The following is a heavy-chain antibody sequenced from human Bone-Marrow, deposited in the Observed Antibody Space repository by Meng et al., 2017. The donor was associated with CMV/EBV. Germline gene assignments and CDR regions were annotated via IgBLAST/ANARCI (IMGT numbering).Heavy chain of an antibody. D-gene: IGHD2-15*01. J-gene: IGHJ4*02. CDR3: ARKEYCSGGSCYSGIDD. CDR2: INPNSGGT. V-gene: IGHV1-2*02. Sequence: ASVKVSCKASGYTFTGYYMHWVRQAPGQGLEWMGWINPNSGGTNYAQKFQGRVTMTRDTSISTAYMELSRLRSDDTAVYYCARKEYCSGGSCYSGIDDWGQGTLVTVSS. CDR1: GYTFTGYY.